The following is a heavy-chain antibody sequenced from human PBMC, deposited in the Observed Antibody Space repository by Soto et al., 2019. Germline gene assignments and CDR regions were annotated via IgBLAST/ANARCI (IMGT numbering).Heavy chain of an antibody. CDR3: ARDQGGPFDY. D-gene: IGHD2-15*01. Sequence: SETLSLTCTVSGGSFSTYYCIWIRQAPWKGLEWIGYIYYSGSSNYNPSLKSRVTMSVDTSKNQLSLKLSSVTAADTAVYYCARDQGGPFDYWGQGTLVTVSS. J-gene: IGHJ4*02. CDR2: IYYSGSS. V-gene: IGHV4-59*01. CDR1: GGSFSTYY.